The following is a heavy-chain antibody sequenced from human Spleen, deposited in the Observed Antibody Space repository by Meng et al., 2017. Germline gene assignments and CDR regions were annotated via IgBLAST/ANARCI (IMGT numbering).Heavy chain of an antibody. CDR1: GGSISSYY. CDR2: IYTSGST. V-gene: IGHV4-4*07. D-gene: IGHD6-19*01. J-gene: IGHJ4*02. CDR3: AIQNRYSSGWRVIDY. Sequence: SETLSLTCTVSGGSISSYYWSWIRQPAGKGLEWIGRIYTSGSTNYNPSLKSRVTMSVDTSKNQFSLNLRSVTAADTAVYYCAIQNRYSSGWRVIDYWGQGTLVTVSS.